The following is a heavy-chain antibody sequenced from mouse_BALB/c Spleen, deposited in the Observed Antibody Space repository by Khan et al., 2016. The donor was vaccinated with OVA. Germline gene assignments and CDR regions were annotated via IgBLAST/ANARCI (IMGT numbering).Heavy chain of an antibody. CDR3: ARGGAAYYRNDGGAMDY. V-gene: IGHV9-4*02. CDR1: GYTFTNAG. CDR2: INTHSGVP. D-gene: IGHD2-14*01. J-gene: IGHJ4*01. Sequence: QIQLVQSGPKLKKPGETVRISCKASGYTFTNAGMQWVQKMPGKGLKWIGWINTHSGVPKYAEDFKGRFAFSLETSASTVYLQITNLKNEDTATYFCARGGAAYYRNDGGAMDYWGQGTSVTVSS.